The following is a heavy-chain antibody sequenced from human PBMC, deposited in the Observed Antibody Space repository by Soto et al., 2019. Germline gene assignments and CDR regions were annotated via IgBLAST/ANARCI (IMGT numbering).Heavy chain of an antibody. V-gene: IGHV5-51*01. D-gene: IGHD6-13*01. CDR3: ARHGGVAAAGYYYYYGMDV. J-gene: IGHJ6*02. CDR2: IYPGDSDT. Sequence: GESLKLSCKGSGYSFTSYWMGWVRQMPGKGLEWMGIIYPGDSDTRYSPSFQGQVTISADKSISTAYLQWSSLKASDTAMYYCARHGGVAAAGYYYYYGMDVWGQGTTVTVSS. CDR1: GYSFTSYW.